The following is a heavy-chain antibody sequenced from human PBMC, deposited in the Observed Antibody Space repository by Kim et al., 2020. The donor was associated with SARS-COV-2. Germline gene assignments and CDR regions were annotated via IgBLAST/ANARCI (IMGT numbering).Heavy chain of an antibody. CDR3: ARVVRGVIPLFDY. CDR2: INHSGST. J-gene: IGHJ4*02. CDR1: GGSFSGYY. Sequence: SETLSLTCAVYGGSFSGYYWSWIRQPPGKGLEWIGEINHSGSTNYNPSLKSRVTISVDTSKNQFSLKLSSVTAADTAVYYCARVVRGVIPLFDYWGQGTLVTVSS. V-gene: IGHV4-34*01. D-gene: IGHD3-10*01.